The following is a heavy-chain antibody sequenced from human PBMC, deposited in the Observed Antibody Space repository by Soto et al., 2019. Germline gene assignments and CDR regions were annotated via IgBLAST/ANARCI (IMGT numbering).Heavy chain of an antibody. J-gene: IGHJ6*02. V-gene: IGHV3-74*01. Sequence: GGSLRLSCAASGFTSSSYWMHWVRQAPGKGLVWVSRINSDGSSTSYADSVKGRFTISRDNAKNTLYLQMNSLRAEDTAVYYCARDSPNVYYYYGMEVWGQGTTVTVSS. CDR3: ARDSPNVYYYYGMEV. CDR1: GFTSSSYW. CDR2: INSDGSST.